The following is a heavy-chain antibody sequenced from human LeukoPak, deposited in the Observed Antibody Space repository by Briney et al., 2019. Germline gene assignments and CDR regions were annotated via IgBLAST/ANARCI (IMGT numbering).Heavy chain of an antibody. CDR1: GYTFTSYG. V-gene: IGHV1-18*01. Sequence: ASLKVSCKASGYTFTSYGISWVRQAPGQGLEWMGWISAYNGNTNYAQKLQRRVTMTTDTSTSTAYMELRSLRSDATAVYYCAREGCSSTSCQPRAGYHYYMDVWGKGTTVTVSS. J-gene: IGHJ6*03. CDR3: AREGCSSTSCQPRAGYHYYMDV. D-gene: IGHD2-2*01. CDR2: ISAYNGNT.